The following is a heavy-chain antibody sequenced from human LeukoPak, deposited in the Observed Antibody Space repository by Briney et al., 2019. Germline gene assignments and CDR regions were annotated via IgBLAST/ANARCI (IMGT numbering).Heavy chain of an antibody. V-gene: IGHV1-46*01. J-gene: IGHJ4*02. Sequence: ASVKASCKASGYTFTSYYMHWVRQAPGQGLEWMGIINPSGGSTSYAQKFQGRVTMTRDMSTSTVYMELSSLRSEDTAVYYCARDENYYDSSGYLTYWGQGTLVTVSS. CDR3: ARDENYYDSSGYLTY. D-gene: IGHD3-22*01. CDR1: GYTFTSYY. CDR2: INPSGGST.